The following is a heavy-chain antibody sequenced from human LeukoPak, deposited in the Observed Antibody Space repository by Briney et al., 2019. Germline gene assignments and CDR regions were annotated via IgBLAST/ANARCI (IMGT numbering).Heavy chain of an antibody. J-gene: IGHJ4*02. CDR2: ISYDGSNK. V-gene: IGHV3-30-3*01. D-gene: IGHD6-13*01. CDR1: GFTFSCYA. CDR3: AKDRRAAAGTFDY. Sequence: GGSLRLSCAASGFTFSCYAMHWVRQAPGKGLEWVAVISYDGSNKYYADSVKGRFTISRDNSKNTLYLQMNSLRAEDTAVYYCAKDRRAAAGTFDYWGQGTLVTVSS.